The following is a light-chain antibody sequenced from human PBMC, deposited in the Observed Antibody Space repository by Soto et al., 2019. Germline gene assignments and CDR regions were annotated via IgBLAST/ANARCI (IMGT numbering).Light chain of an antibody. Sequence: DIQMTQSPSSLSASVGDRLTITCRPSQSISSYLKWYQQRPGKAPKLLIYAASSLQSGVPSRFSGSRSATDISLTITSLQPDDFATYYCQQSYSTPFTFGQGTKLEI. J-gene: IGKJ2*01. CDR3: QQSYSTPFT. CDR2: AAS. CDR1: QSISSY. V-gene: IGKV1-39*01.